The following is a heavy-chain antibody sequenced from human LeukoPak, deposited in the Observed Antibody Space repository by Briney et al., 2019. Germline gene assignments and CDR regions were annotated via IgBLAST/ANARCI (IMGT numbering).Heavy chain of an antibody. J-gene: IGHJ4*02. CDR2: ISYDGSDK. Sequence: PGRSLRLSCAASGFTFSSYAMHWVRQAPGKGLEWVAVISYDGSDKYYADSVKGRFTISRDNSKNTLYLQMNSLRAEDTAVYYCARDHFGGDSGYDYTFDYWGQGTLVTVSS. CDR1: GFTFSSYA. V-gene: IGHV3-30*04. CDR3: ARDHFGGDSGYDYTFDY. D-gene: IGHD5-12*01.